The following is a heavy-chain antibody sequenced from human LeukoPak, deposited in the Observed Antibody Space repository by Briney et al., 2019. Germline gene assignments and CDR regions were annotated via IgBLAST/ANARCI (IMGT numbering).Heavy chain of an antibody. D-gene: IGHD4-17*01. CDR2: ISSSGSTI. Sequence: PGGSLRLSCAASGFTFSDYYMSWIRQAPGKGLEWVSYISSSGSTIYYADSVKGRFTISRDNAKNSLYLQMNSLRAEDTAVYYCAAVTTYYYYGMDVWGQGTTVTVSS. CDR3: AAVTTYYYYGMDV. CDR1: GFTFSDYY. V-gene: IGHV3-11*04. J-gene: IGHJ6*02.